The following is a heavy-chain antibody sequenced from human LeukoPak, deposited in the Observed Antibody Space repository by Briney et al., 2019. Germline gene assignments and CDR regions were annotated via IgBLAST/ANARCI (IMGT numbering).Heavy chain of an antibody. CDR3: ARDRYCSSTSCYVDY. CDR1: GYSVSSGYY. J-gene: IGHJ4*02. CDR2: MYHSGDT. V-gene: IGHV4-38-2*02. D-gene: IGHD2-2*01. Sequence: SETLSLTCTVSGYSVSSGYYWGWIRQPPGKGLEWIGSMYHSGDTYYNPSLKSRVTISVDTSKNQLSLKLSSVTAADTAVYYCARDRYCSSTSCYVDYWGQGTLVTVSS.